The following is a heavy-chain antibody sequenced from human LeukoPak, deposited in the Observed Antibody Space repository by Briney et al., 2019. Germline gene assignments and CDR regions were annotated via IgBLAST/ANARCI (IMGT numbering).Heavy chain of an antibody. CDR2: IKTDGSDQ. V-gene: IGHV3-7*04. CDR1: GLTFSSYW. Sequence: PAGSLRLSCAASGLTFSSYWMNWVRQAPGKGLEWVANIKTDGSDQYYVDSVKGRFTISRDNAKNSLYLQMNSLRAEDTAVYYCARENFQYWAQGTLVTVSS. CDR3: ARENFQY. J-gene: IGHJ4*02.